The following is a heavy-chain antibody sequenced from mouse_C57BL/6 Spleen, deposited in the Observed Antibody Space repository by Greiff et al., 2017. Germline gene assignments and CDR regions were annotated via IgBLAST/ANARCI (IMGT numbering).Heavy chain of an antibody. CDR1: GFTFSSYA. D-gene: IGHD1-1*01. CDR3: TRDNYCSSTGFAY. Sequence: EVKLEESGEGLVKPGGSLKLSCEASGFTFSSYAMSWVRQTPEKRLEWVAYISSGGDYIYYADTVKGRFTISRDNARNTPYLQMSSLKSEDTAMYYGTRDNYCSSTGFAYWGQGTLVTVSA. J-gene: IGHJ3*01. CDR2: ISSGGDYI. V-gene: IGHV5-9-1*02.